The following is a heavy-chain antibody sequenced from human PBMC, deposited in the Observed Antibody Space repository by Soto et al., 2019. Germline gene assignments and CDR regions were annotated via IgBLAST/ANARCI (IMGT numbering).Heavy chain of an antibody. V-gene: IGHV1-2*04. CDR3: ANEYYCDGSGPVGGMSFDI. Sequence: QVQLVQSGAEVRKPGASVKVSCKASGYTFTAYYINWVRQAPGQGLEWVGWINPNSGDTKFAQRFRDWVTLTRDTSISTAYMELNRLKSDDTAVYYCANEYYCDGSGPVGGMSFDIWGQGTLVTVSS. D-gene: IGHD3-22*01. CDR2: INPNSGDT. J-gene: IGHJ3*02. CDR1: GYTFTAYY.